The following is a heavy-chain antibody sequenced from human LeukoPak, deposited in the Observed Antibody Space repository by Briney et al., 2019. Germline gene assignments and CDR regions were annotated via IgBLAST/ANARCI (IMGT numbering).Heavy chain of an antibody. J-gene: IGHJ4*02. V-gene: IGHV3-23*01. CDR2: ISGSDGST. CDR3: AKFVGSGWYNFDY. Sequence: GGSLRLSCAASGFTFDDYDMHWVRQAPGKELKWFSAISGSDGSTDYADSVKGRFTISRDNSKNTLYLQMNSLRVEDTAVYYCAKFVGSGWYNFDYWGQGTLVTVSS. CDR1: GFTFDDYD. D-gene: IGHD6-19*01.